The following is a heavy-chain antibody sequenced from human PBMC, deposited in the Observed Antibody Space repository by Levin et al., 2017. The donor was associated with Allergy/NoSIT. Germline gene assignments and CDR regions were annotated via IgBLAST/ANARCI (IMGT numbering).Heavy chain of an antibody. CDR1: GFTFSSYG. D-gene: IGHD6-13*01. CDR2: ISYDGSSK. V-gene: IGHV3-30*18. CDR3: AKDRIAAAVMGASVY. J-gene: IGHJ4*02. Sequence: GESLKISCAASGFTFSSYGMHWVRQAPGKGLEWVAVISYDGSSKYYADSVKGRFTISRDNSKNTLYLQMNSLRPEDTAVYYCAKDRIAAAVMGASVYWGQGTLVTVSS.